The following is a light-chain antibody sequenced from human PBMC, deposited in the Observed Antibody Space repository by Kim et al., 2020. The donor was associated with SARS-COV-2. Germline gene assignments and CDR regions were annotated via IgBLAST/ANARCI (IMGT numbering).Light chain of an antibody. CDR3: GTWDDSLSGGV. Sequence: QSVLTQPPSASGTPGQRVTISCSGSSSNIGNNYVCWYQRLPGTAPKVLIYRDNQRPSGVPDRFSGSKSGTSASLAISGLQSEDEADYYCGTWDDSLSGGVFGGGTKVTVL. CDR2: RDN. CDR1: SSNIGNNY. V-gene: IGLV1-47*01. J-gene: IGLJ3*02.